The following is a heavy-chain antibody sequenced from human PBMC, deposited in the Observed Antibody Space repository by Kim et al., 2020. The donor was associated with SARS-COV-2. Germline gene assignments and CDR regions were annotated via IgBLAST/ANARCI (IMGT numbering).Heavy chain of an antibody. Sequence: LKSRVTISVDTSKNQFSLNLSSVTAADTAVYYCARIQDHCSRTSCYTPFDYWGQGTLVTVSS. D-gene: IGHD2-2*02. CDR3: ARIQDHCSRTSCYTPFDY. V-gene: IGHV4-59*01. J-gene: IGHJ4*02.